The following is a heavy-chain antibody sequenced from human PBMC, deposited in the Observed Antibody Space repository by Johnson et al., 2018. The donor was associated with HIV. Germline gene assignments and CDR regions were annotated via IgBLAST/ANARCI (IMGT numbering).Heavy chain of an antibody. Sequence: QVQLVESGGGVVQPGGSPRLSCAASGFTFSSYAMHWVRQAPGKGLEWVAFIRYDGSDKNYADSVKGRFNISRDNSKNTLYLQMNSLRAEDTAVYYCATPQDGYSAFDIWGQGTMVTVSS. CDR3: ATPQDGYSAFDI. CDR2: IRYDGSDK. D-gene: IGHD5-24*01. J-gene: IGHJ3*02. V-gene: IGHV3-30*02. CDR1: GFTFSSYA.